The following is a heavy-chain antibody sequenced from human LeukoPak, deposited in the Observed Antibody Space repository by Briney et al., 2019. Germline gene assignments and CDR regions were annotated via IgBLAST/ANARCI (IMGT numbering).Heavy chain of an antibody. V-gene: IGHV3-11*01. CDR1: GFTFSDYY. J-gene: IGHJ4*02. CDR3: ARGLAYCGGDCYPELAY. CDR2: ISSSGSTI. D-gene: IGHD2-21*02. Sequence: PGGSLRLSCAASGFTFSDYYMSWIRQAPGKGLEWVSCISSSGSTIYYADSVKGRLTISRDNAKNSLYLQMNSLRAEDTAVYYCARGLAYCGGDCYPELAYWGQGTLVTVSS.